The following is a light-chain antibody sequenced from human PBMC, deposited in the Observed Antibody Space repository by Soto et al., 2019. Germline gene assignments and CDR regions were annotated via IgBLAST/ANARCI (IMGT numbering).Light chain of an antibody. CDR2: DVS. J-gene: IGLJ1*01. CDR3: NYHTTRNTRQTV. Sequence: APGCRCPGQSIPLSRTGNPSHRRCYNHVSWYPQHPGKATKFMIYDVSNRPSGVSTRFSGSKSGNTASLTISGLQAEDEADYYCNYHTTRNTRQTVFGTGTKVTGL. V-gene: IGLV2-14*01. CDR1: PSHRRCYNH.